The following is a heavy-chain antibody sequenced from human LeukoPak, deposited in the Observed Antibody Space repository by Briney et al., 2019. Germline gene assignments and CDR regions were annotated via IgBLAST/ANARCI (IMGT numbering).Heavy chain of an antibody. D-gene: IGHD3-10*01. Sequence: ASVKVSCKASGYTFTNYIIHWVRQAPGQRLEWMGWINAGNGDTEYSHKFQGRVTSTRDTSASTAYMELSSLRSEDTAVYYCARDRPTLLWFGELAYPYGMDVWGQGTTVTVSS. J-gene: IGHJ6*02. CDR1: GYTFTNYI. CDR3: ARDRPTLLWFGELAYPYGMDV. CDR2: INAGNGDT. V-gene: IGHV1-3*01.